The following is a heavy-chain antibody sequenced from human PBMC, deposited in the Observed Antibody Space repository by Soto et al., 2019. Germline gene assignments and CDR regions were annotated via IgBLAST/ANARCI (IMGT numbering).Heavy chain of an antibody. CDR1: GYTFTSYY. Sequence: ASVKVSCKASGYTFTSYYMHWVRQAPGQGLEWMGIINPSGGSTSYAQKFQGRVTMTRDTSTSTVYMELSSLRSEDTAVYYCASQIVATIVISLAFDIRGQGAMVTVSS. J-gene: IGHJ3*02. CDR3: ASQIVATIVISLAFDI. D-gene: IGHD5-12*01. V-gene: IGHV1-46*03. CDR2: INPSGGST.